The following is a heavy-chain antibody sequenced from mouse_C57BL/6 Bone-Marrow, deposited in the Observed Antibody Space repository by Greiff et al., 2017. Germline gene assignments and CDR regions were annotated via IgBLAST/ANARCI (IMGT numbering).Heavy chain of an antibody. CDR1: GYAFTNYL. CDR3: ARDRYYCGSSYYFDY. CDR2: INPGSGGT. J-gene: IGHJ2*01. V-gene: IGHV1-54*01. D-gene: IGHD1-1*01. Sequence: QVQLKESGAELVRPGTSVKVSCKASGYAFTNYLIEWVKQRPGQGLEWIGVINPGSGGTNYNEKFKGKATLTADKSSSTAYMQLSSLTSEDSAVYFCARDRYYCGSSYYFDYWGQGTTLTVSS.